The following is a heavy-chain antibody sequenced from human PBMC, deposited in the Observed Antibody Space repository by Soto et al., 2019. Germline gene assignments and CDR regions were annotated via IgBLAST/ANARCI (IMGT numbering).Heavy chain of an antibody. CDR2: INPNSGGT. CDR3: ARDRRDGDYYYYGMDV. CDR1: GYTFTGYY. D-gene: IGHD4-17*01. J-gene: IGHJ6*02. Sequence: GASVKVSCKASGYTFTGYYMHWVRQAPGQGLEWMGWINPNSGGTNYAQKFQGRVTMTTDTSTSTAYMELRSLRSDDTAVYYCARDRRDGDYYYYGMDVWGQGTTVTVSS. V-gene: IGHV1-2*02.